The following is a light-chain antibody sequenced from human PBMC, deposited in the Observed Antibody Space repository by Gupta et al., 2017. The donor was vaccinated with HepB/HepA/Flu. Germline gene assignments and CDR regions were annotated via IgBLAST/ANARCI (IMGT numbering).Light chain of an antibody. CDR3: SSYTSSSTWV. Sequence: QSALTQPASVSGSPGQSHTISCTGTSSDVGGYNYVSWYQQHPGKAPKLMIYDVSNRPSGVSNRFSGSKSGNTASLTISGLQAEDEADYYCSSYTSSSTWVFGGGTKLTVL. CDR2: DVS. CDR1: SSDVGGYNY. J-gene: IGLJ2*01. V-gene: IGLV2-14*03.